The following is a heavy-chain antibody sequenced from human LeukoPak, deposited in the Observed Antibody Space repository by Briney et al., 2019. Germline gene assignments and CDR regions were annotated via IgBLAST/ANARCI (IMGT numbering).Heavy chain of an antibody. Sequence: PGRSLRLSCAASGFTFDDYAMHWVRQAPGKGLEWVSGISWNSGSIGYADSVKGRFTISRDNAKNSLYLQMDSLRPEDTALYYCAKDPAPHLGGPDYWGQETLVTVSS. D-gene: IGHD3-16*01. CDR1: GFTFDDYA. V-gene: IGHV3-9*01. CDR3: AKDPAPHLGGPDY. J-gene: IGHJ4*02. CDR2: ISWNSGSI.